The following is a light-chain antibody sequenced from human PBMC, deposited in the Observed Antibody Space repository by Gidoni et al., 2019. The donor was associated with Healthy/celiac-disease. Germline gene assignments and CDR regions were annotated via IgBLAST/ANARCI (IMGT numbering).Light chain of an antibody. J-gene: IGKJ5*01. CDR2: AAS. CDR1: QCISSW. Sequence: DIQMTQSPSSVSASVGDRVTITCRASQCISSWLAWYQQNPGKAPKLLIYAASSLQSEVPSRFSGSGSGTDFTLTISSLQPEDFATYYCQQANSFPFITFGQGKRLEIK. CDR3: QQANSFPFIT. V-gene: IGKV1-12*01.